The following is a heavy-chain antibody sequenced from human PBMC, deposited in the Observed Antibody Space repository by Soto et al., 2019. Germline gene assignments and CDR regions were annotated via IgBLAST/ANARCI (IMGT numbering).Heavy chain of an antibody. CDR2: ISYDGSNK. Sequence: GGSLRLSCAASGFPFSSYGMHWVRQAPGKGLEWVAVISYDGSNKYYADSVKGRFTISRDNSKNTLYLQMNSLRAEDTAVYYCAKVNNWNYGSYFDYWGQGTLVTVSS. J-gene: IGHJ4*02. D-gene: IGHD1-7*01. CDR1: GFPFSSYG. CDR3: AKVNNWNYGSYFDY. V-gene: IGHV3-30*18.